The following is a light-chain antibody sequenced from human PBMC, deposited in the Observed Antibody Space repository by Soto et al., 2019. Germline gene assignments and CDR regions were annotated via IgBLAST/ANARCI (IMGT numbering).Light chain of an antibody. V-gene: IGKV3-20*01. CDR2: GAS. CDR3: QQYGSSPPVT. J-gene: IGKJ3*01. CDR1: QSVSSSY. Sequence: EIVLTQSPGTLSLSPGERATLSCRASQSVSSSYLAWYQQKPGQAPRLLIYGASSRATGIPDRFSGSGSGTDFTXTISXXXXXXFAVYYCQQYGSSPPVTFGPGTKVDIK.